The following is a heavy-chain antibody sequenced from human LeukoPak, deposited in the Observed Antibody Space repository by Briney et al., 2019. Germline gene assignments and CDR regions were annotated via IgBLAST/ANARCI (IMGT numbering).Heavy chain of an antibody. J-gene: IGHJ3*02. CDR1: GFTFSSYS. Sequence: GGSLRLSCAASGFTFSSYSMNWVRQAPGKGLEWVSNISSSSSIIYYADSVKDRFTISRDNAKNSLYLQMNSLRAEDTAVYYCAADDYDAFDIWGQGTMVTVSS. CDR3: AADDYDAFDI. CDR2: ISSSSSII. D-gene: IGHD1-1*01. V-gene: IGHV3-48*01.